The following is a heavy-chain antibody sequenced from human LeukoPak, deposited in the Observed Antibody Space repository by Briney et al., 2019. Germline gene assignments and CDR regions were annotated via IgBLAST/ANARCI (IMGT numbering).Heavy chain of an antibody. CDR2: IYYSGST. CDR1: GGSISSSDYY. Sequence: PSETLSLTCTVSGGSISSSDYYWGWIRQPPGKGLEWIGSIYYSGSTYYNPSLKSRVTISVDTSKNQFSLKLSSVTAADTAVYYCARGAMVRGDKYHFDYWGQGTLVTVSS. CDR3: ARGAMVRGDKYHFDY. V-gene: IGHV4-39*07. J-gene: IGHJ4*02. D-gene: IGHD3-10*01.